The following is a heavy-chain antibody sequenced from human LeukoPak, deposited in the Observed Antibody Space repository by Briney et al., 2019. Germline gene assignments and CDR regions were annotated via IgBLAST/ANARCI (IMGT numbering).Heavy chain of an antibody. D-gene: IGHD3-10*01. CDR3: ARVLPTDYGSGSYEINWFDP. J-gene: IGHJ5*02. CDR2: INPNSGGT. V-gene: IGHV1-2*02. CDR1: GDTFTGDY. Sequence: ASVKVSCKASGDTFTGDYMHWVRQAPGQGLEWMGWINPNSGGTNYAQKLQGRVTMTTDTSTSTAYMELRSLGSDDTAVYYCARVLPTDYGSGSYEINWFDPWGQGTLVTVSS.